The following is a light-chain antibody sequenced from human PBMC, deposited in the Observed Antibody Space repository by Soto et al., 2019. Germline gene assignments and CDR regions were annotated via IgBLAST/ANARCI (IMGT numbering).Light chain of an antibody. CDR3: QQYNSYSPWT. CDR1: QSVSSY. CDR2: DAS. V-gene: IGKV3D-15*01. Sequence: IVMTQSPATLSVSPGERATLSCRASQSVSSYLAWYQQKSGQAPRLLIYDASNRATGIPDRFSGSGSGTEFTLTISSLQPDDFATYYCQQYNSYSPWTFGQGTKVDIK. J-gene: IGKJ1*01.